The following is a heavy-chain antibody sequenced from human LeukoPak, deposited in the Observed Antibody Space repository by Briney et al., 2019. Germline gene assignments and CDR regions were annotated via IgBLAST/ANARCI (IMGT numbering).Heavy chain of an antibody. Sequence: GGSLRLSCAASGFTFSNYWMHWVRQAPGKGLVWVSYINSAGTNTNYADSVNGRITISRDTAKNTLYLQMNSLRAEDTAVYYCRIAAAGRDYWGQGTLVTISS. CDR1: GFTFSNYW. D-gene: IGHD6-13*01. CDR2: INSAGTNT. V-gene: IGHV3-74*01. J-gene: IGHJ4*02. CDR3: RIAAAGRDY.